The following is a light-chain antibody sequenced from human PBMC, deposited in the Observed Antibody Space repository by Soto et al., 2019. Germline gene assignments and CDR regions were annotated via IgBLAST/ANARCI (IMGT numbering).Light chain of an antibody. Sequence: EIVMTQSPATLSLSPGEGATLSCRASQSVGTTLAWYQQKPGQAPRLLIFGASTRVTGVPARFSGSGSGTEFTLYISSLQSDDFAVYYCQQYSNWPEYTFGQGTKLEIK. CDR1: QSVGTT. V-gene: IGKV3-15*01. CDR3: QQYSNWPEYT. J-gene: IGKJ2*01. CDR2: GAS.